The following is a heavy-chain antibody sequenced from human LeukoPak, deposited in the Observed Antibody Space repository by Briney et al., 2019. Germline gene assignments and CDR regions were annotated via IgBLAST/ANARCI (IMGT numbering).Heavy chain of an antibody. J-gene: IGHJ1*01. D-gene: IGHD5/OR15-5a*01. CDR1: GNPFSDYY. Sequence: GASVKVSCKAFGNPFSDYYIHWVRQAPGEGLEWVGWVFPRSGDTYYSQRFHGRVAMTTDTSVNTAYMELSRLKSDDTGVYFCARPPRDLVSAAPFPFWGQGTLVTVSS. CDR2: VFPRSGDT. CDR3: ARPPRDLVSAAPFPF. V-gene: IGHV1-2*02.